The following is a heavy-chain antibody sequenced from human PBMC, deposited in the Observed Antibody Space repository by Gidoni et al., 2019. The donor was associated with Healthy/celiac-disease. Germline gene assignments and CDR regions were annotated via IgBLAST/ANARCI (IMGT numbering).Heavy chain of an antibody. J-gene: IGHJ6*02. D-gene: IGHD3-3*01. Sequence: QVQLQQWGAGLLKPSETLSLTCAVYGGSFSGYYWSWIRQPPGTGLEWIGEMHHSGNTNYNPSLKSRVTISVDTSKNQFSLKLSSVTAADTALYYCARATGPPAYYDFWSGYYRDDPGPPRNYGMDVWGQGTTVTVSS. CDR2: MHHSGNT. V-gene: IGHV4-34*01. CDR1: GGSFSGYY. CDR3: ARATGPPAYYDFWSGYYRDDPGPPRNYGMDV.